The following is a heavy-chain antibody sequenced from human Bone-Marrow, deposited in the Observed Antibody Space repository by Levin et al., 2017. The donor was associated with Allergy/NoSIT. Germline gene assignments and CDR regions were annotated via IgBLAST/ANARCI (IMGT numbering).Heavy chain of an antibody. CDR3: ARLLNYDHLDY. D-gene: IGHD3-16*01. Sequence: GESLKISCKASGYSFTKNWIGWVRQMPEKGLEWMGMIYPGDSDTRYSPSFQGQVTISVDKSINTAYLHFSRLKASDTAMYFCARLLNYDHLDYWGQGTLVTVSS. J-gene: IGHJ4*02. CDR1: GYSFTKNW. CDR2: IYPGDSDT. V-gene: IGHV5-51*01.